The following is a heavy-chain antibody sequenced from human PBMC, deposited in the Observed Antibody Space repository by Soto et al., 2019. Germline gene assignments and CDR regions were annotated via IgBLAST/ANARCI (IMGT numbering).Heavy chain of an antibody. Sequence: GGALRLSCAASGFVFRNCAMSWVRQAAGKGLEWVSGISGSGDNTHYADSVMGRFAISRDNSKDTPYLQVSSLRAEDTAVYYCSKGATSTWYDFDYWGQGTLVTVSS. CDR1: GFVFRNCA. J-gene: IGHJ4*02. V-gene: IGHV3-23*01. D-gene: IGHD6-13*01. CDR3: SKGATSTWYDFDY. CDR2: ISGSGDNT.